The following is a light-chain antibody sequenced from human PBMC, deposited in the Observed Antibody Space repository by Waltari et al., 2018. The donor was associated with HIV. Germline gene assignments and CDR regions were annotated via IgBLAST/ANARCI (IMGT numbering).Light chain of an antibody. J-gene: IGLJ1*01. CDR3: SSYTSTYV. CDR2: DVS. Sequence: QYALTQPASVSGSPGQSITISCTGTSSDVGGYNYVSWYQQHPGKAPKLMIYDVSNRPSGVSTRFSGSKSGNTASLTISGLQAEDEADYYCSSYTSTYVFGTGTKVTVL. CDR1: SSDVGGYNY. V-gene: IGLV2-14*01.